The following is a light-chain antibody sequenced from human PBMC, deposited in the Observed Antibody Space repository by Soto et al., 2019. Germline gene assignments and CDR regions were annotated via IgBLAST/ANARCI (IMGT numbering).Light chain of an antibody. J-gene: IGKJ4*01. V-gene: IGKV3-20*01. Sequence: EIVLTQSPGTLSLSPGERATLSCGASQSVNSNSLAWYQQKPGQAPRLLFYAASNRASGVPDRFSASGSGTDFTLNNSRLEPEEFAVYHCQQYGSSPLTFGGGTKVEIK. CDR1: QSVNSNS. CDR2: AAS. CDR3: QQYGSSPLT.